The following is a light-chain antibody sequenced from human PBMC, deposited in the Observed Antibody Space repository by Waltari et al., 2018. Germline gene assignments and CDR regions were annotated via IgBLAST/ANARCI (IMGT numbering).Light chain of an antibody. Sequence: DIQMTQSPSSLSASAGDTITITCRASQSVSRYLNWYQQKPGKAPKLLIYTTSVLETGVPSRFSASGSGTDFTLTSNSLEPDDFATYYCHQSFMTPWTFGQGTKVESK. CDR3: HQSFMTPWT. V-gene: IGKV1-39*01. CDR1: QSVSRY. CDR2: TTS. J-gene: IGKJ1*01.